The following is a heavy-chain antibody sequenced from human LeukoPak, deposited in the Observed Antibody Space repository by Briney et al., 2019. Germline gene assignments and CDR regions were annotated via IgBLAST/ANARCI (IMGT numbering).Heavy chain of an antibody. V-gene: IGHV3-66*01. J-gene: IGHJ4*02. CDR1: GFSVSNNY. CDR2: IYGADNT. Sequence: GGSLRLSCAASGFSVSNNYMSWVRQAPGKGLEWVSVIYGADNTYYADSVKGRFTISRDNAKNSLYLQMNSLRAEDTAVYYCARESNGDYPGIDYWGQGTLVTVSS. CDR3: ARESNGDYPGIDY. D-gene: IGHD4-17*01.